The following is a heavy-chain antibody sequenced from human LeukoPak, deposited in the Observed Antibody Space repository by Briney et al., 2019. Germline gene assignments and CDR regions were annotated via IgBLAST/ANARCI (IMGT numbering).Heavy chain of an antibody. CDR3: ATLWDLITMIVVVIPVDY. D-gene: IGHD3-22*01. J-gene: IGHJ4*02. Sequence: GGPLRLSCAASGFTFSSYAMSWVRQAPGKGLEWVSAISGSGGSTYYADSVKGRFTISRDNSKNTLYLQMNSLRAEDTAVYYCATLWDLITMIVVVIPVDYWGQGTLVTVSS. CDR1: GFTFSSYA. V-gene: IGHV3-23*01. CDR2: ISGSGGST.